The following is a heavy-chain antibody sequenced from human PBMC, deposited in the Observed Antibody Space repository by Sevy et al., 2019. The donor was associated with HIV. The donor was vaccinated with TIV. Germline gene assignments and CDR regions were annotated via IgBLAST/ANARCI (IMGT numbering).Heavy chain of an antibody. J-gene: IGHJ4*02. Sequence: GGSRRLSCAASGFTFSSYAMSWVRQAPGKGLEWVSAISGSGGSTYYADSVKGRFTISRDNSKNTLYLLMNSLRAEDTAVYYCAKEPDIVLMVYAFRGYYFDYWGQGTLVTVSS. V-gene: IGHV3-23*01. CDR2: ISGSGGST. CDR1: GFTFSSYA. D-gene: IGHD2-8*01. CDR3: AKEPDIVLMVYAFRGYYFDY.